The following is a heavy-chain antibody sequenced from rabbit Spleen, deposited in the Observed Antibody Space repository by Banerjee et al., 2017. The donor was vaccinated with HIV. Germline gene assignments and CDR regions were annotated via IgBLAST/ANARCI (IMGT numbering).Heavy chain of an antibody. CDR3: ARFDNSFHEGNL. V-gene: IGHV1S40*01. CDR2: ILTNDGKT. J-gene: IGHJ4*01. D-gene: IGHD6-1*01. Sequence: QSLQESGGGLFQPGGSLALTCKASGFSLSNKYLMCWVRQAPGKGLEWIACILTNDGKTYYASWAKGRFTISKTSSTTVALQMTSLTAADTATYFCARFDNSFHEGNLWGPGTLVTVS. CDR1: GFSLSNKYL.